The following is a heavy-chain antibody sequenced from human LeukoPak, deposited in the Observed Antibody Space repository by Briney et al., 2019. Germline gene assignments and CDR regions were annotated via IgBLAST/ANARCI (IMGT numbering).Heavy chain of an antibody. CDR3: ARHGHCTNGVCYSHSYYYMDV. CDR2: IYPDDSDT. J-gene: IGHJ6*03. CDR1: GYSFTSYW. Sequence: GDSLKISCKGSGYSFTSYWIGWVRQMPGKGLEWMGIIYPDDSDTRYSPSFEGQVIISVDKSISTAYLQWSSLKPSDTATYYCARHGHCTNGVCYSHSYYYMDVWGKGTTVTVSS. V-gene: IGHV5-51*01. D-gene: IGHD2-8*01.